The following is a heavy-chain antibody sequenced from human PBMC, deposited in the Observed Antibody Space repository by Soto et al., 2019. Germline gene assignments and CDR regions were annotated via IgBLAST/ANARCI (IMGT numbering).Heavy chain of an antibody. D-gene: IGHD3-16*01. CDR2: IIPIFGTA. CDR1: GYTFSSYA. CDR3: ARGQTGGRWGYYFDY. Sequence: SVKVSCKASGYTFSSYAISWVRQAPGQGLEWMGGIIPIFGTADYAQKFQGRVTITADESTSTAYMELSSLRSEDTAVYYCARGQTGGRWGYYFDYWGQGTLVTVSS. V-gene: IGHV1-69*13. J-gene: IGHJ4*02.